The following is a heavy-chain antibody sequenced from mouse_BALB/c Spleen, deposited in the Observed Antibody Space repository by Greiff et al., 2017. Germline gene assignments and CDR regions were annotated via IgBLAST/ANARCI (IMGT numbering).Heavy chain of an antibody. CDR2: ISYSGST. J-gene: IGHJ3*01. D-gene: IGHD2-3*01. CDR1: GDSITSGY. V-gene: IGHV3-8*02. Sequence: EVHLVESGPSLVKPSQTLSLTCSVTGDSITSGYWNWIRKFPGNKLEYMGYISYSGSTYYNPSLKSRISITRDTSKNQYYLQLNSVTTEDTATYYCARIYDGYSWFAYWGQGTLVTVSA. CDR3: ARIYDGYSWFAY.